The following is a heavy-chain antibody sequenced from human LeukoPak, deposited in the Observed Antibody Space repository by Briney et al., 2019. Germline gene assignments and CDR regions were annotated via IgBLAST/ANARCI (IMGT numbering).Heavy chain of an antibody. CDR3: ARARRRITIFGVVEGDFDY. V-gene: IGHV1-2*02. J-gene: IGHJ4*02. CDR1: GYTFTGYY. D-gene: IGHD3-3*01. Sequence: ASVKVSCKASGYTFTGYYMHWVRQAPGQGLEWMGWINPNSGGTNYAQKFQGRVTMTRDTPISTAYMELSRLRSDDTAVYYCARARRRITIFGVVEGDFDYWGQGTLVTVSS. CDR2: INPNSGGT.